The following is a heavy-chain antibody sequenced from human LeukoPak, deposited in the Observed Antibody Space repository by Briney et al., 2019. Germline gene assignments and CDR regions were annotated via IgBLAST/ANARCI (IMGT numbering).Heavy chain of an antibody. CDR3: ARDRPRQWLLRHGAFDI. D-gene: IGHD3-22*01. CDR2: ISSSSSTI. Sequence: GGSLRLSCAASGFTFSSYSMNWVRQAPGKGLEWVSYISSSSSTIYYADSVKGRFTISRDNAKNSLYLQMNSLRAEDTAVYYCARDRPRQWLLRHGAFDIWGQGTMVTVSS. CDR1: GFTFSSYS. V-gene: IGHV3-48*04. J-gene: IGHJ3*02.